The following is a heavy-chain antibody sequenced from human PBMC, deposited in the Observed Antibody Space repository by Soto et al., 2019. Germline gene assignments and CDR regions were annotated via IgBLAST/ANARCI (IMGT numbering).Heavy chain of an antibody. D-gene: IGHD4-4*01. CDR2: IYHSGST. J-gene: IGHJ4*02. V-gene: IGHV4-4*02. Sequence: SEALSVPCSVSGGSISSSNWWSWVRQPPGKGLEWIGEIYHSGSTNYNPSLKSRVTISVDKSKNQFSLKLSSVTAADTAVYYCARVSSNGGGHFDYWGQGTLVTVSS. CDR1: GGSISSSNW. CDR3: ARVSSNGGGHFDY.